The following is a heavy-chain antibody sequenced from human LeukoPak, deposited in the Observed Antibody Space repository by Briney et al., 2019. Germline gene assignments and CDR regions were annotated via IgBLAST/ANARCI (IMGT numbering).Heavy chain of an antibody. D-gene: IGHD4-17*01. V-gene: IGHV3-66*01. Sequence: PGGSLRLSCAASGFTVSSNYMNWVRQAPGKGLEWVSVIYSGGSTYYADSVKGRFTISRDNSKNTLYLQMNSLRAEDTAVYYCASPDMTTVTTSWYYFDYWGQGTLVTVSS. CDR1: GFTVSSNY. J-gene: IGHJ4*02. CDR3: ASPDMTTVTTSWYYFDY. CDR2: IYSGGST.